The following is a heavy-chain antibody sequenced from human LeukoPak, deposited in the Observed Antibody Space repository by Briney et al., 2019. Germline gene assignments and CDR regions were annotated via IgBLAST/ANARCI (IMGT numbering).Heavy chain of an antibody. V-gene: IGHV3-30*02. Sequence: TGGSLRLSCAASGFTFSSYAMHWVRQAPGKGLEWVTFIRYDGNNKYYADSVKGRFTISRDNSKNTLYLELHSLRTEDTAVYYCARARRSGGITMIRGVKDRGWFDPWGQGTLVTVSS. CDR1: GFTFSSYA. CDR3: ARARRSGGITMIRGVKDRGWFDP. J-gene: IGHJ5*02. D-gene: IGHD3-10*01. CDR2: IRYDGNNK.